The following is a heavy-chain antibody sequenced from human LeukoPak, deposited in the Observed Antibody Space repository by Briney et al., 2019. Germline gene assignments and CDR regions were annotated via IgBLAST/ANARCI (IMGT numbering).Heavy chain of an antibody. D-gene: IGHD3-16*02. CDR3: ARGTYDYVWGSYRYGSFDY. CDR2: IYYSGST. Sequence: SETLSLTCTVSGGSISSSYWGWIRQPPGMGLEWIGYIYYSGSTNYNPSLKSRVTISVDTSKNQFSLKLSSVTAADTAVYYCARGTYDYVWGSYRYGSFDYWGQGTLVTVSS. V-gene: IGHV4-59*01. CDR1: GGSISSSY. J-gene: IGHJ4*02.